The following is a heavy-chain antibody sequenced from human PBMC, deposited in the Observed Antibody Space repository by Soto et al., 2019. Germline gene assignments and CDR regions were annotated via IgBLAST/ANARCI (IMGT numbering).Heavy chain of an antibody. J-gene: IGHJ4*02. CDR1: GGSMSSGSYY. CDR3: ARDDCSSTSCLFDY. CDR2: IYYSGST. Sequence: QVQLQESGPGLVKPSQTLSLTCTVSGGSMSSGSYYWSWIRQHPGKGLEWIGFIYYSGSTYYNPSLKSRVTISVDTSKNQFSLKLSSVTAADTDVYYCARDDCSSTSCLFDYWGQGTLVTVSS. D-gene: IGHD2-2*01. V-gene: IGHV4-31*03.